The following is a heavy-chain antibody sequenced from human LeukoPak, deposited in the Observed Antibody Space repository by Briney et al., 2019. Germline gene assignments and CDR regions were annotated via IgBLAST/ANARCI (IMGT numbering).Heavy chain of an antibody. J-gene: IGHJ4*02. CDR1: GFTFSTYG. Sequence: GGSLRLSCVASGFTFSTYGMHWVRQAPGKGLEWVAVISYDGSNEYYADSVKGRFAISRDTSKNTLYLQMNGLRAEDTALYYCARKFLTGRLIDYWGQGTLVTVSS. V-gene: IGHV3-30*03. CDR3: ARKFLTGRLIDY. D-gene: IGHD7-27*01. CDR2: ISYDGSNE.